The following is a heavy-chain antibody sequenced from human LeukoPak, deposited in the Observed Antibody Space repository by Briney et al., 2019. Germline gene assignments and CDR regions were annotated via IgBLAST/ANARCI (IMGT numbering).Heavy chain of an antibody. CDR1: GDSISNYF. J-gene: IGHJ4*02. CDR3: ARAPTYDSSGYNFDY. Sequence: SETLSLTCTVSGDSISNYFWSWIRQPPGKGLEWIGEINHSGSTNYNPSLKSRVTISVDTSKNQLSLKLSSVTAADTAVYYCARAPTYDSSGYNFDYRGQGTLVTVSS. V-gene: IGHV4-34*01. D-gene: IGHD3-22*01. CDR2: INHSGST.